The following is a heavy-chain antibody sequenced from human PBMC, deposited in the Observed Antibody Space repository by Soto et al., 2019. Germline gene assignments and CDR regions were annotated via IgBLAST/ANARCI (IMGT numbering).Heavy chain of an antibody. Sequence: QVQLVQSGAEVKKPGSSVKVSCKASGGTFSSYAISWVRQAPGQGLEWMGGIIPIFGTANYAQKFQGRVTITADESTRAASMELSSLRAEETAVYYCARDQESGNVIKLLYYCGMDVWGQGTTVTVSS. CDR3: ARDQESGNVIKLLYYCGMDV. J-gene: IGHJ6*02. V-gene: IGHV1-69*12. CDR1: GGTFSSYA. D-gene: IGHD5-12*01. CDR2: IIPIFGTA.